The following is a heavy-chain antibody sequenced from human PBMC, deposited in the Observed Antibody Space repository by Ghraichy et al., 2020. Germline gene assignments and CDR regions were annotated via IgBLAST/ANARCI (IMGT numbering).Heavy chain of an antibody. Sequence: GESLNISCTPSGFTFSYFDMNWVRQAPGKGLEWVSYISGSGSTIYYADSVKGRFTISRDNAKNLLFLQMNSLRAEDTAVYYCVRVASEFGSGSYAFGYWGQGTLVTVS. D-gene: IGHD3-10*01. V-gene: IGHV3-48*03. J-gene: IGHJ4*02. CDR3: VRVASEFGSGSYAFGY. CDR2: ISGSGSTI. CDR1: GFTFSYFD.